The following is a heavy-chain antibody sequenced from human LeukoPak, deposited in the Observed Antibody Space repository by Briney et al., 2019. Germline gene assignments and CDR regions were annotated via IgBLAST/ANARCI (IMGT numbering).Heavy chain of an antibody. CDR2: IYYSGST. CDR3: ASSGYYDSSGYPNWFDP. V-gene: IGHV4-39*07. J-gene: IGHJ5*02. D-gene: IGHD3-22*01. Sequence: PSETLSLTCTVSGGSISSSSYYWGWIRQPPGKGLEWIGSIYYSGSTYYNPSLKSRVTISVDTSKNQFSLKLSSVTAADTAVYYCASSGYYDSSGYPNWFDPWGQGTLVTVSS. CDR1: GGSISSSSYY.